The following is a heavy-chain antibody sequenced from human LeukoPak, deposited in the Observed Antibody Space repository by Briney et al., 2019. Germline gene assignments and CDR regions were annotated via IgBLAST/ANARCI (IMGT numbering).Heavy chain of an antibody. CDR1: GYTFTGYY. Sequence: ASVKVSCKASGYTFTGYYMHWVRQAPGQGLEWMGWINLNSGGTNYPQKFQDRVTMTRDTPISTAYMELSRLRSSDTAVYYCARSPHILTGENFDYWGQGTLVTVSS. D-gene: IGHD3-9*01. J-gene: IGHJ4*02. CDR3: ARSPHILTGENFDY. V-gene: IGHV1-2*02. CDR2: INLNSGGT.